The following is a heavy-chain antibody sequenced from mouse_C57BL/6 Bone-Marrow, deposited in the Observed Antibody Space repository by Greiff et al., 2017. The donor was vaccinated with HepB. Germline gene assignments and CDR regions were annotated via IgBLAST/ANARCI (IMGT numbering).Heavy chain of an antibody. Sequence: QVQLQQSGAELVRPGASVTLSCKASGYTFTDYEMHWVKQTPVHGLEWIGAIDPETGGTAYNQKFKGKAILTADKSSSTAYMELRSLTSEDSAVYYCTRNPIYYDYEGDYWGQGTTLTVSS. CDR1: GYTFTDYE. D-gene: IGHD2-4*01. CDR3: TRNPIYYDYEGDY. CDR2: IDPETGGT. V-gene: IGHV1-15*01. J-gene: IGHJ2*01.